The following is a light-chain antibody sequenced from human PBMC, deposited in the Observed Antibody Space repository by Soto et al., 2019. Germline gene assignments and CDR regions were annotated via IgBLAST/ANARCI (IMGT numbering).Light chain of an antibody. Sequence: IVLTQSPYTLSLSTGERATLSCRASQSVSSSYLAWYQQKPGQAPRLLIYGASSRATGIPDRFSGSGSGTDFTLTISRLEPEDFAVYYCQQYGSSVVTFGQGTKVDI. CDR2: GAS. J-gene: IGKJ1*01. CDR3: QQYGSSVVT. V-gene: IGKV3-20*01. CDR1: QSVSSSY.